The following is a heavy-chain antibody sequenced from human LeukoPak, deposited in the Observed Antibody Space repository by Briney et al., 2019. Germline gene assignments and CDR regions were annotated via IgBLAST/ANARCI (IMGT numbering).Heavy chain of an antibody. CDR3: ARDLVRRVFDP. D-gene: IGHD1-1*01. Sequence: SETLSLTCTVSGGSISSGSYYWGWIRQPPGKGLEWIGSSYYSGSTYSNPSLKSRVTISVDTSKNQFSLKLSSVTAADTAVYYCARDLVRRVFDPWGQGTLVTVSS. CDR1: GGSISSGSYY. J-gene: IGHJ5*02. CDR2: SYYSGST. V-gene: IGHV4-39*07.